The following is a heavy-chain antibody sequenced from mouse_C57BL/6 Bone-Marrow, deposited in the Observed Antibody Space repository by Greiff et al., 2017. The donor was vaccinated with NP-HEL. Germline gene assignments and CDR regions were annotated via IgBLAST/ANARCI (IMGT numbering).Heavy chain of an antibody. D-gene: IGHD2-1*01. Sequence: VQLQQSGAELVRPGASVKLSCTASGFNIKDDYMHWVKQRPEQGLEWIGWIDPENGDTEYASKFQGKATITADTSSNTAYLQLSSLTSEDTAVYYCTTFGNNWYFDVLGTGTTVTVSS. V-gene: IGHV14-4*01. CDR3: TTFGNNWYFDV. CDR1: GFNIKDDY. CDR2: IDPENGDT. J-gene: IGHJ1*03.